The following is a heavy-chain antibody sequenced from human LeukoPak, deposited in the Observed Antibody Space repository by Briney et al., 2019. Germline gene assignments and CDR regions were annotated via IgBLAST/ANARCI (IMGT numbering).Heavy chain of an antibody. J-gene: IGHJ4*02. CDR1: GGSISSYY. CDR2: IYYSGST. Sequence: SETLSLTCTVSGGSISSYYWSWIRRPPGKGLEWIGYIYYSGSTNYNPSLKSRITISVDTSKNQFSLKLNSVTAADTAVYYCARGGWSLDYWGLGTLVTVSS. CDR3: ARGGWSLDY. V-gene: IGHV4-59*01. D-gene: IGHD2-15*01.